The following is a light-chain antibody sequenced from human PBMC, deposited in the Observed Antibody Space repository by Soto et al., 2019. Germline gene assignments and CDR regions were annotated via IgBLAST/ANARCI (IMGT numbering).Light chain of an antibody. CDR2: SNS. CDR3: QSYDSSLSSYV. V-gene: IGLV1-40*01. Sequence: QSVLTQPPSVSGAPGQSGTISCTWISSNIGAGYDVHWYQQLPGTAPKLLMYSNSNRPSGVPDRFSGSKSGSSASLAITGLQAEDEADYYCQSYDSSLSSYVFGSGTKVTVL. CDR1: SSNIGAGYD. J-gene: IGLJ1*01.